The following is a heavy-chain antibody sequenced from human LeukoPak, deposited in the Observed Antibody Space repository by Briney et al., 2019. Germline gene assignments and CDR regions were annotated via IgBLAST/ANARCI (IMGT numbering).Heavy chain of an antibody. V-gene: IGHV3-74*01. J-gene: IGHJ4*02. CDR1: GFTSSRSW. D-gene: IGHD1-26*01. Sequence: PGGSLRLSCAASGFTSSRSWMHWVRQAPGKGLVWVSRLNDDGSYTNYADSVKGRFTISRDNAKNTLYLQMHSLRAEDTAVYYCARALGSSSDYWGQGTLVTVSS. CDR3: ARALGSSSDY. CDR2: LNDDGSYT.